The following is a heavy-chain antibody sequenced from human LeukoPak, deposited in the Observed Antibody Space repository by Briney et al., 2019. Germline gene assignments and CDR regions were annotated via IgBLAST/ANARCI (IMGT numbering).Heavy chain of an antibody. J-gene: IGHJ4*02. CDR2: IHHSGST. CDR3: ASYFNDYGRNYFDY. Sequence: SETLSLTCAVSGGSISSSNWWSWVRQPPGKGLEWIGEIHHSGSTNYNPSLKSRITISVDKSKNQFSLKLTSVTAADTAVYYCASYFNDYGRNYFDYWGQGTLVTVSS. D-gene: IGHD4-17*01. CDR1: GGSISSSNW. V-gene: IGHV4-4*02.